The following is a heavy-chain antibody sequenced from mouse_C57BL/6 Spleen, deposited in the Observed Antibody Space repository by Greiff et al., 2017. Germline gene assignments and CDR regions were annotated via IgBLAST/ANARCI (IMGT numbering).Heavy chain of an antibody. CDR2: IYPRSGNT. V-gene: IGHV1-81*01. D-gene: IGHD2-4*01. CDR1: GYTFTSYG. CDR3: AREEGAYDSWFAY. J-gene: IGHJ3*01. Sequence: ESGAELARPGASVKLSCKASGYTFTSYGISWVKQRTGQGLEWIGEIYPRSGNTYYNEKFKGKATLTADKSSSTAYMELRSLTSEDSAVDFCAREEGAYDSWFAYWGQGTLVTVSA.